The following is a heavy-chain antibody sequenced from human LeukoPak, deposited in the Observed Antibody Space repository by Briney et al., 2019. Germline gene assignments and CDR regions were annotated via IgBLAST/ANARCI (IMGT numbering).Heavy chain of an antibody. J-gene: IGHJ6*02. CDR3: AKGTGYSYGYNYGMDV. Sequence: PGGSLRLSCAASGFTFSSYAMSWVRQAPGKGLEWVSAISGSGGSTYYADSVKGRFTISRDNSKNTLYLQMNSLRAEDTAVYYCAKGTGYSYGYNYGMDVWGQGTTVTVSS. CDR1: GFTFSSYA. V-gene: IGHV3-23*01. CDR2: ISGSGGST. D-gene: IGHD5-18*01.